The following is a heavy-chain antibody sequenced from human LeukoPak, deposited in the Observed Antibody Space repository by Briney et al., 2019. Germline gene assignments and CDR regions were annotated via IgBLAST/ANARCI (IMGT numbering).Heavy chain of an antibody. CDR2: INSDGGST. D-gene: IGHD4-17*01. J-gene: IGHJ4*02. CDR1: GFTFSSYW. Sequence: PGGSLRLSCAASGFTFSSYWMHWVRQAPGKGLVWVSRINSDGGSTSYADSVKGRFTISRDNAKSSLYLQMNSLSAEDTAVYYCASFMTTVTIPDYWGQGTLVTVSS. V-gene: IGHV3-74*01. CDR3: ASFMTTVTIPDY.